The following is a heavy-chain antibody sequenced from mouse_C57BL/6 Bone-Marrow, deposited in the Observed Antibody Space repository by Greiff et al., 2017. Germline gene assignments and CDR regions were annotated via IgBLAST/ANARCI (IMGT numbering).Heavy chain of an antibody. CDR1: GFNIKDDY. Sequence: VQLQQSGAELVRPGASVKLSCTASGFNIKDDYMHWVKQRPEQGLEWIGWIDPENGDTEYASKFQGKATITADTSSNTAYLQLSSLTSEDTAVYYCTATVVAGYWGQGTTLTVSS. D-gene: IGHD1-1*01. CDR2: IDPENGDT. CDR3: TATVVAGY. J-gene: IGHJ2*01. V-gene: IGHV14-4*01.